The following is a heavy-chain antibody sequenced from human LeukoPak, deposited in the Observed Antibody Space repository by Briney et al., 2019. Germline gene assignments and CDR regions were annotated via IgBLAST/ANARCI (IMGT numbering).Heavy chain of an antibody. D-gene: IGHD3-22*01. CDR1: GGSFSGYY. Sequence: SETLSLTCAVYGGSFSGYYWSWIRQPPGKGPEWIGEINHSGSTNYNPSLKSRVTISVDTSRNQFSLKLSSVTAADTALYYCARVYYYDGSGSTTGAFDIWGQGTMVTVSS. CDR3: ARVYYYDGSGSTTGAFDI. V-gene: IGHV4-34*01. CDR2: INHSGST. J-gene: IGHJ3*02.